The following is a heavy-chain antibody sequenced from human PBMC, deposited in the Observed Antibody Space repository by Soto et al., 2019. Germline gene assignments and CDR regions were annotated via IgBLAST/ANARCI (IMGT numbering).Heavy chain of an antibody. J-gene: IGHJ5*02. Sequence: ASVKVSCKASGYTFTSYDINWVRQATGQGLEWMGWMNPNSGNTAYAQKFQGRVTMTRYTSISTAYMELSSLRSEDTAVYYCAREREGSGFDPWGQGTLVTVSS. CDR2: MNPNSGNT. V-gene: IGHV1-8*01. D-gene: IGHD1-26*01. CDR3: AREREGSGFDP. CDR1: GYTFTSYD.